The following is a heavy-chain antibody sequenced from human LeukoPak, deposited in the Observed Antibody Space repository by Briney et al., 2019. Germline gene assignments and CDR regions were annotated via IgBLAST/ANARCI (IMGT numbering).Heavy chain of an antibody. CDR2: IIPILNKG. Sequence: ASVKVSCKASGGTFSTSAISWVRQAPGHGLEWLGGIIPILNKGNNGQRFQGRVSITADKDTSTAYMELSRLRSEDTAVYYCAMGNWGSSGRMIIDYWGQGTLVIVSS. CDR3: AMGNWGSSGRMIIDY. D-gene: IGHD7-27*01. V-gene: IGHV1-69*06. J-gene: IGHJ4*02. CDR1: GGTFSTSA.